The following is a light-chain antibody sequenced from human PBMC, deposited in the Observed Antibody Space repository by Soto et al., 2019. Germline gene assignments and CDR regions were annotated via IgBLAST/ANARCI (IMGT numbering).Light chain of an antibody. CDR2: GNN. CDR3: QSYDSSLSGVV. Sequence: QSALTQPPSVSGAPGQRVTISCTGSSSNIGAAYEVHWYQQLPGTAPKLLISGNNNRPSGVPDRFSGSKSGTSASLAITWLQIEDEADYFCQSYDSSLSGVVFGGVTQLTVL. CDR1: SSNIGAAYE. V-gene: IGLV1-40*01. J-gene: IGLJ2*01.